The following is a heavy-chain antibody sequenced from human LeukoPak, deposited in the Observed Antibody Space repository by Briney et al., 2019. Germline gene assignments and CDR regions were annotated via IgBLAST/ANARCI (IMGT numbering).Heavy chain of an antibody. V-gene: IGHV1-69*05. J-gene: IGHJ5*02. Sequence: GASVKVSCKASGGTFSSYAISRVRQAPGQGLEWMGRIIPIFGTANYAQKFQGRVTITTDESTSTAYMELSSLRSEDTAVYYCAREAEMNWFDPWGQGTLVTVSS. CDR2: IIPIFGTA. CDR1: GGTFSSYA. CDR3: AREAEMNWFDP.